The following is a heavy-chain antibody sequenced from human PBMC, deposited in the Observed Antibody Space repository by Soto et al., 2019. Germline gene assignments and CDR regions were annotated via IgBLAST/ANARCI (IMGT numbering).Heavy chain of an antibody. CDR1: NASISSYY. Sequence: PSETLSLTCTVSNASISSYYWSWIRQPPGKGLEWIGYIYFTGSTNCNPSLKSRVTISVDTSKNHFSLKLSSVTAGDTAVYYCVRGSCSSASCYTGDYWGQGILVTVSS. J-gene: IGHJ4*02. CDR3: VRGSCSSASCYTGDY. CDR2: IYFTGST. V-gene: IGHV4-59*01. D-gene: IGHD2-2*02.